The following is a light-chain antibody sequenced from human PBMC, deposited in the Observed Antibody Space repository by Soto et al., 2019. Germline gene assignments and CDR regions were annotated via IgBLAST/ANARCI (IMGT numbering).Light chain of an antibody. CDR3: LKANRVPLS. CDR2: AAS. Sequence: DIQMTQSPSSVSASVGDRGTITCRASQGISTNLAWYQQKPGKAPKLLIYAASSLQSGVPPRFSGSGSGTDFTLTLSSLQTEDFAIYDCLKANRVPLSVGQGTRREIK. J-gene: IGKJ5*01. CDR1: QGISTN. V-gene: IGKV1-12*01.